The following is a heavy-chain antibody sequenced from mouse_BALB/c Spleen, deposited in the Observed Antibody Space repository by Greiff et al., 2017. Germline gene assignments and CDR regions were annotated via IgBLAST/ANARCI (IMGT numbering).Heavy chain of an antibody. CDR2: IYPGSGST. CDR1: GYNFTSYW. J-gene: IGHJ2*01. V-gene: IGHV1-55*01. CDR3: AREGYSFDY. Sequence: VQLQQPGAELVKPGTSVKLSCKASGYNFTSYWINWVKLRPGQGLEWIGDIYPGSGSTNYNEKFKSKATLTVDTSSSTAYMQLSSLASEDSALYYCAREGYSFDYWGQGTTLTVSS.